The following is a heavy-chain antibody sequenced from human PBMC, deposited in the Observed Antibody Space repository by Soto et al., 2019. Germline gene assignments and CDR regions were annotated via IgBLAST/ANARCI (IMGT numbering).Heavy chain of an antibody. D-gene: IGHD2-8*01. CDR1: GFTFSSYA. CDR2: ISGSGGST. V-gene: IGHV3-23*01. Sequence: GGSLRLSCAASGFTFSSYAMSWVRQAPGKGLEWVSAISGSGGSTYYADSVKGRFTISRDNPKNTLYLQMNSLRAEDTAVYYCAKVSLMVYATPSYYYMDVWGKGTTVTVSS. CDR3: AKVSLMVYATPSYYYMDV. J-gene: IGHJ6*03.